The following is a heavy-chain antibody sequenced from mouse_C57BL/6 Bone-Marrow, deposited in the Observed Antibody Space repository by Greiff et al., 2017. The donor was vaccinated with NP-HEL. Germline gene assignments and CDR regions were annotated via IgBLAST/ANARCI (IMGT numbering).Heavy chain of an antibody. CDR2: IDPSDSYT. CDR1: GYTFTSYW. Sequence: QVQLKQPGAELVKPGASVKLSCKASGYTFTSYWMQWVKQRPGQGLEWIGEIDPSDSYTNYNQKFKGKATLTVDTSSSTAYMQLSSLTSEDSAVYYCARKRGLTFYFDYWGQGTTLTVSS. CDR3: ARKRGLTFYFDY. V-gene: IGHV1-50*01. D-gene: IGHD4-1*01. J-gene: IGHJ2*01.